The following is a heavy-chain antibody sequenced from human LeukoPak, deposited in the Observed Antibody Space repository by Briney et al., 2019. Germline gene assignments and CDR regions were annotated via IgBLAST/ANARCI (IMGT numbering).Heavy chain of an antibody. V-gene: IGHV4-59*01. CDR1: GGSISSYY. CDR2: IYYSGST. CDR3: ARGTYYYDSSGYHTTYYYYYYMDV. Sequence: SETLSLTCTVSGGSISSYYWSWIRQPPGKGLEWIGYIYYSGSTNYNPSLKSRVTISVDTSKNQFSLKLSSVTAADTAVYYCARGTYYYDSSGYHTTYYYYYYMDVWGKGTTVTVSS. D-gene: IGHD3-22*01. J-gene: IGHJ6*03.